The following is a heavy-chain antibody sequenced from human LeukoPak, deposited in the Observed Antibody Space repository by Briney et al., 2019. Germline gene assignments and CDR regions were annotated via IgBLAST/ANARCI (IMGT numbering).Heavy chain of an antibody. Sequence: SETLSLTCTVSGGSISTYYWSWIRQPAGKGLEWIGRIYTTGGTNYNPSLKSRVTMSVDTSKNQFSLKLTSVTAADTAVYYCARDGDILTGYYAPFDYWGQGTLVTVSS. D-gene: IGHD3-9*01. V-gene: IGHV4-4*07. CDR2: IYTTGGT. CDR3: ARDGDILTGYYAPFDY. CDR1: GGSISTYY. J-gene: IGHJ4*02.